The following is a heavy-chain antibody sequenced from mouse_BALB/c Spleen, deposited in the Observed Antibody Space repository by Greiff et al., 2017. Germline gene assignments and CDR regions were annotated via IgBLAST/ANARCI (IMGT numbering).Heavy chain of an antibody. J-gene: IGHJ4*01. D-gene: IGHD2-14*01. CDR2: IDPSDSET. CDR1: GYSFTSYW. CDR3: AIHRYGDYYAMDY. V-gene: IGHV1-74*01. Sequence: VQLQQSGPQLVRPGASVKISCKASGYSFTSYWMHWVKQRPGQGLEWIGMIDPSDSETRLNQKFKDKATLTVDKSSSTAYMQLSSPTSEDSAVYYCAIHRYGDYYAMDYWGQGTSVTVSS.